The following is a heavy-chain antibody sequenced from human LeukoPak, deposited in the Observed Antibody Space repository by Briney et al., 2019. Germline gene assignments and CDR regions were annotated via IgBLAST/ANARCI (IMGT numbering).Heavy chain of an antibody. CDR2: IYYSGDT. CDR1: GGSISSSSHY. D-gene: IGHD1-1*01. Sequence: NPSETLSLTCTVSGGSISSSSHYWGWIRQPPGKGLEWIGTIYYSGDTYYNPSLKSRVTISVDTSKNQFSLKLTSVTAADTAVYYWAREITTETSGYGGRETLATVP. V-gene: IGHV4-39*07. J-gene: IGHJ4*02. CDR3: AREITTETSGY.